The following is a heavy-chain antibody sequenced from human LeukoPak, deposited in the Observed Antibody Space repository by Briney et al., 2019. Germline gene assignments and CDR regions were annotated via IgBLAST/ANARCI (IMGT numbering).Heavy chain of an antibody. CDR3: ARGPPYYYDSSGYPPYWFDP. D-gene: IGHD3-22*01. V-gene: IGHV4-59*01. CDR1: GGSISSYY. CDR2: IYYSGST. J-gene: IGHJ5*02. Sequence: SETLSLTCTVSGGSISSYYWSWIWQPPGKGLEWIGYIYYSGSTNYNPSLKSRVTISVDTSKNQFSLKLSSVTAADTAVYYCARGPPYYYDSSGYPPYWFDPWGQGTLVTVSS.